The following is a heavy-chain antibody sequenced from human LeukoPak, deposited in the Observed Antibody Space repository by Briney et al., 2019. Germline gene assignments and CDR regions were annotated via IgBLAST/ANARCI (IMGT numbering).Heavy chain of an antibody. J-gene: IGHJ4*02. Sequence: GGSLRLSCAASGFTFSSYAMSWVRQAPGKGLEWVSLISDSATSTYYADSVKGRFTISRDNSKNTLYLQMNSLRAEDTAVYYCVKIRRQLVPFDYWGQGTLVTVSS. CDR2: ISDSATST. V-gene: IGHV3-23*01. CDR1: GFTFSSYA. CDR3: VKIRRQLVPFDY. D-gene: IGHD6-13*01.